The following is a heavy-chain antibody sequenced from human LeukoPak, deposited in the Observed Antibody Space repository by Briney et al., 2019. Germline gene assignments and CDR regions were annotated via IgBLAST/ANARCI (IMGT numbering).Heavy chain of an antibody. D-gene: IGHD3/OR15-3a*01. J-gene: IGHJ4*02. CDR1: GYTFTSYY. Sequence: ASVKVSCKASGYTFTSYYMHWVRQAPGQGLEWMGLINPNSGGTNYAQNFQGRVTMTRDTSISTAYMELIRLTSDDTAVYYCAKEGTGIDYWGQGTLVTVSS. V-gene: IGHV1-2*02. CDR3: AKEGTGIDY. CDR2: INPNSGGT.